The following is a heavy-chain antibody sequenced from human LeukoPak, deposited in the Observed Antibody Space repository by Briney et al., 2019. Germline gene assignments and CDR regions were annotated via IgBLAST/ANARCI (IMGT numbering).Heavy chain of an antibody. V-gene: IGHV1-69*05. J-gene: IGHJ4*02. D-gene: IGHD2-2*01. CDR1: GGTFSSYA. CDR3: ASGGWLGYCSSTSCSNYYFDY. CDR2: IIPIFGTA. Sequence: SVTVSCKASGGTFSSYAISWVRQAPGQGLEWMGGIIPIFGTANYAQKFQGRVTITTDESTSTAYMELSSLRSEDTAVYYCASGGWLGYCSSTSCSNYYFDYWGQGTLVTVSS.